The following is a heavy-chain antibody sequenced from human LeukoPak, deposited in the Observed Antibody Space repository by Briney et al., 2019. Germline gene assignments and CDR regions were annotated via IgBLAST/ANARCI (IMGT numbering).Heavy chain of an antibody. J-gene: IGHJ4*02. Sequence: GGSLRLSCAVSGFTFNNYAMSWFRQAPGKGLEWVSVISGGGTTTYYADSVKGRFTISRDNSRSTLYLQMNSLRAEDTAVYYCAKEARNTVFGVVMRYFDYWGQGTLVTVSS. CDR3: AKEARNTVFGVVMRYFDY. D-gene: IGHD3-3*01. CDR1: GFTFNNYA. V-gene: IGHV3-23*01. CDR2: ISGGGTTT.